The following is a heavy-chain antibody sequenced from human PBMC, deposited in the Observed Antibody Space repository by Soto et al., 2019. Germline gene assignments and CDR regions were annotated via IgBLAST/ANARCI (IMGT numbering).Heavy chain of an antibody. J-gene: IGHJ6*01. V-gene: IGHV3-7*03. CDR3: ARDHPAKSNYYYYYGRDV. Sequence: EVQLVESGGGLVQPGGSLRLSCAASGFTFSSYWMSWVRQAPGKGLEWVAKIKQDGSEKYYVDSVKGRFTISRDNAKNSLYLQMNSLRAEDTAVYYCARDHPAKSNYYYYYGRDVWGQGTTVTVSS. CDR2: IKQDGSEK. CDR1: GFTFSSYW.